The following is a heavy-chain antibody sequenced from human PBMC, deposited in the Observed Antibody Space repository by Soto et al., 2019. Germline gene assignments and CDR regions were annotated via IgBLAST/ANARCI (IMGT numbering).Heavy chain of an antibody. CDR2: IKTKSDGGTT. V-gene: IGHV3-15*07. CDR3: TTRAEVVRRNDAFDI. Sequence: GGSLRLSCAASGFSFSYAWMNWVRQAPGKGLEWVGRIKTKSDGGTTDYAAPVKGRFTISRDDSKNTLYLQMNSLKTEDTAVYYCTTRAEVVRRNDAFDIWGQGTMVTVSS. J-gene: IGHJ3*02. CDR1: GFSFSYAW. D-gene: IGHD3-22*01.